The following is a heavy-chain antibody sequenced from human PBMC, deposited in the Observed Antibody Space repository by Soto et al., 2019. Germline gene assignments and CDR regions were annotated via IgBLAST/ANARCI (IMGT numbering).Heavy chain of an antibody. CDR2: ISGGGGST. CDR1: GFTFSSYA. J-gene: IGHJ3*02. CDR3: AKDQSSGWYAPPKAFDI. Sequence: EVQLLESGGGLVQPGGSLRLSCAASGFTFSSYAMSWVRQAPGKGLEWVSAISGGGGSTYYADSVKGRFTISRDNSKNTLYLQMNSLRAEDTAVYYCAKDQSSGWYAPPKAFDIWGQGTMVTVSS. D-gene: IGHD6-19*01. V-gene: IGHV3-23*01.